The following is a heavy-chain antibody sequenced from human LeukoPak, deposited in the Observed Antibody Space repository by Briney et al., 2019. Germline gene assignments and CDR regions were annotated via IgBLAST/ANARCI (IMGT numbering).Heavy chain of an antibody. Sequence: SETLSLTCTVSGGSISSGGYYWSWLRQHPGKGLEWIGYIYYSGSTYYNPSLKSRVTISVDTSKNQFSLKLSSVTAADTAVYYCARDTPWCSSTSCYRGYYYYYMDVWGKGTTVTVSS. J-gene: IGHJ6*03. CDR3: ARDTPWCSSTSCYRGYYYYYMDV. D-gene: IGHD2-2*02. V-gene: IGHV4-31*03. CDR1: GGSISSGGYY. CDR2: IYYSGST.